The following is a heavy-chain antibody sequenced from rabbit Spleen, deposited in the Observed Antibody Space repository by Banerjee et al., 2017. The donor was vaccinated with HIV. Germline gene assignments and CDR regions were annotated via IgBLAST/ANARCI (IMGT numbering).Heavy chain of an antibody. J-gene: IGHJ3*01. V-gene: IGHV1S45*01. CDR1: GFSFSSSYY. CDR2: IYGGDGSL. D-gene: IGHD8-1*01. Sequence: QEQLVESGGGLVQPEGSLALTCTASGFSFSSSYYMCWVRQAPGKGPEWIACIYGGDGSLYYASWAKGRFTISKSSSTTVTLQMTSLTAADTATYFCARGGIGSNYRLDLWGPGTLVTVS. CDR3: ARGGIGSNYRLDL.